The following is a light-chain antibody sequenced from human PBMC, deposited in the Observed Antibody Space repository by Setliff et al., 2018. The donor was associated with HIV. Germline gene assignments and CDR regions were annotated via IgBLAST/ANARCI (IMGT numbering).Light chain of an antibody. V-gene: IGLV2-11*01. CDR3: CSYAGTYIFYV. CDR2: DVT. CDR1: SSDVGAYNY. Sequence: QSALTQPRSVSGSPGQSVTISCTGTSSDVGAYNYVSWYQHHPGKAPKLMIYDVTKRPSGVPDRFSGSKSDNTASLTISGLQAEDEADYYCCSYAGTYIFYVFGTGTKATVL. J-gene: IGLJ1*01.